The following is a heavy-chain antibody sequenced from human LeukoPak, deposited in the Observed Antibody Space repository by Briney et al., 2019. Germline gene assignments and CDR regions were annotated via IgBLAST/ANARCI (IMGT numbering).Heavy chain of an antibody. CDR3: AVGFYDYVWGSYPSRSRFDY. D-gene: IGHD3-16*02. CDR1: GYTFTSYG. J-gene: IGHJ4*02. V-gene: IGHV1-18*01. CDR2: ISAYNGNT. Sequence: ASVKVSCKASGYTFTSYGISWVRQAPGQGLEWMGWISAYNGNTNYAQKLQGRVTMTTDTSTSTAYMELRSLRSDDTAVYYCAVGFYDYVWGSYPSRSRFDYWGQGTPVTVSS.